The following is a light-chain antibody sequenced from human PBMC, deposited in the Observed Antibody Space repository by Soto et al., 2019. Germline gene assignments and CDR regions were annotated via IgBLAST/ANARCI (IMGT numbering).Light chain of an antibody. CDR3: SSYRSGSTLV. CDR1: SSDVGGSNY. Sequence: QSALTQPASVSGSPGQSITISCTGTSSDVGGSNYVSWYQQHPGKAPKLMIYDVNNRPSGISDRFSGSKSGNTASLTIAGLQAEDESDDYCSSYRSGSTLVFGGGTQLTVL. V-gene: IGLV2-14*01. CDR2: DVN. J-gene: IGLJ2*01.